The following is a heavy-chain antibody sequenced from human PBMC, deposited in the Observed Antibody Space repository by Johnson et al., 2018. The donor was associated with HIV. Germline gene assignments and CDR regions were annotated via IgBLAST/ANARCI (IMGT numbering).Heavy chain of an antibody. V-gene: IGHV3-66*02. CDR2: IYSGGSP. CDR3: ARKATTVVNDDAFDI. J-gene: IGHJ3*02. D-gene: IGHD4-23*01. CDR1: GFTVSSNY. Sequence: VQLVESGGGLVQPGGSLRLSCAASGFTVSSNYMSWVRQAPGKGLEWVSVIYSGGSPYYADSVKGRFTISRDNSKNTLYLQMNSLRAEDTAVYYCARKATTVVNDDAFDIWGQGTMVTVSS.